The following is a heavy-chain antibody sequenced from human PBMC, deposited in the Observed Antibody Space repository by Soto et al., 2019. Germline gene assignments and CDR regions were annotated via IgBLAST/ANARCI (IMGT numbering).Heavy chain of an antibody. CDR3: ARDWWFPVPNS. Sequence: EVQLVQSGGGLVQPGGSLRLSCVASGFTLSGHNMNWVRQAPGKGLEWVSYIDTSSSLIHYADSVKGRFTVSRDNAKNSLFLQVNSLRAEATAVYYCARDWWFPVPNSWGQGTLVTVSS. CDR2: IDTSSSLI. D-gene: IGHD2-15*01. J-gene: IGHJ1*01. CDR1: GFTLSGHN. V-gene: IGHV3-48*01.